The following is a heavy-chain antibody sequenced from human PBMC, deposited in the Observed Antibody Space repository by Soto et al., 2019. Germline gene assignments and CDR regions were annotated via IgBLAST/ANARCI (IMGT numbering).Heavy chain of an antibody. Sequence: PGGSLRLSCAASSFTFSNAWMHWVRQAPGKGLEWVGLIRSRAEGGTTDYAAPVKGRFAISRDESKNTLSLQMNSLKIEDTAVYYCTTKTGIAVTGSDYWGQGTLVTVSS. V-gene: IGHV3-15*07. CDR3: TTKTGIAVTGSDY. CDR1: SFTFSNAW. CDR2: IRSRAEGGTT. D-gene: IGHD6-19*01. J-gene: IGHJ4*02.